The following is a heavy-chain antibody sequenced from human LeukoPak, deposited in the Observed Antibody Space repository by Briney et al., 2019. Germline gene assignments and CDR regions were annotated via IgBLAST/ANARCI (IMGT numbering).Heavy chain of an antibody. CDR2: ISSSSGYI. J-gene: IGHJ4*02. CDR1: GFTFSSYS. Sequence: PGGSLRLSCAASGFTFSSYSMNWVRQAPGKGLEWVSSISSSSGYIYYADSVKGRFTISRDNAKNSLYLQMNSLRAEDTAVYYCARGGVVYCSSTSCPEASFDYWGQGTLVTVSS. D-gene: IGHD2-2*01. CDR3: ARGGVVYCSSTSCPEASFDY. V-gene: IGHV3-21*01.